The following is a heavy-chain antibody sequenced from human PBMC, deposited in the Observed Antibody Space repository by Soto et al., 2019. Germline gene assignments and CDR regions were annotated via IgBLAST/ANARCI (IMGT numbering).Heavy chain of an antibody. CDR3: ARDALRFYSNYEKTLDY. D-gene: IGHD4-4*01. V-gene: IGHV3-21*01. CDR2: VSSSSSYI. CDR1: GFTFSSYS. J-gene: IGHJ4*02. Sequence: GGSLRLSCAASGFTFSSYSMNWVRQAPGKGLEWVSSVSSSSSYIYYADSVKGRFTISRDNAKNSLYLQMNSLRAEDTAVYYCARDALRFYSNYEKTLDYWGQGTLVTVSS.